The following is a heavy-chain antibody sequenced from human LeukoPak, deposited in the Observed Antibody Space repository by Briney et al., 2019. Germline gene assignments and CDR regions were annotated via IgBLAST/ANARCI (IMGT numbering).Heavy chain of an antibody. CDR1: GGTFSSYA. CDR2: IIPIFGTA. V-gene: IGHV1-69*05. J-gene: IGHJ4*02. Sequence: GASVKVSCKASGGTFSSYAISWVRQAPGQGLEWMGRIIPIFGTANYAQKFRGRVTITTDESTSTAYMELSSLRSDDTAVYYCARIETLYSSSPGGYWGQGTLVTVSS. D-gene: IGHD6-6*01. CDR3: ARIETLYSSSPGGY.